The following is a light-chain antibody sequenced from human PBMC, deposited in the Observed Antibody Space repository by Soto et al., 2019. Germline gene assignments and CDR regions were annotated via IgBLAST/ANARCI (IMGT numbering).Light chain of an antibody. Sequence: EIVMTQSPATLSVSPGERATLSCRASQSVSSNLAWYQQKPGQAPRLLIYGASTRATAIPARFSGSGSGTEYTLTISSVQSEDFSFYYCQQYNNWPPLSFGGGTKVEIK. CDR1: QSVSSN. V-gene: IGKV3D-15*01. CDR2: GAS. CDR3: QQYNNWPPLS. J-gene: IGKJ4*01.